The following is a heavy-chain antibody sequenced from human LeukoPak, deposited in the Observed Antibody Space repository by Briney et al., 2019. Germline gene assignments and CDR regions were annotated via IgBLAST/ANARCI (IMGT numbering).Heavy chain of an antibody. J-gene: IGHJ6*02. CDR3: AREGTLGYCSSTSCPVNYYYYGMDV. Sequence: GASVKVSCKASGGTFSSYAISWVRQAPGQGLEWMGGIIPIFGTANYAQKFQGRVTITADESTSTAYMELSSLRSEDTAVYYCAREGTLGYCSSTSCPVNYYYYGMDVWGQRTTVTVSS. V-gene: IGHV1-69*13. D-gene: IGHD2-2*01. CDR2: IIPIFGTA. CDR1: GGTFSSYA.